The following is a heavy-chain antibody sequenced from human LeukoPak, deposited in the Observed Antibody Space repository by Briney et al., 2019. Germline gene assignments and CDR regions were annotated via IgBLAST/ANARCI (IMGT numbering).Heavy chain of an antibody. CDR2: ISGSGGST. V-gene: IGHV3-23*01. D-gene: IGHD6-19*01. J-gene: IGHJ4*02. CDR3: AKAKSGWYLGYFDS. Sequence: GGSLRLSCAASGFTFSSYAMSWVRQAPGKGLEWVSSISGSGGSTYYADSVKGRFTISRDNSKNTLYLQMNSLRAEDTAVYYCAKAKSGWYLGYFDSWGQGTLVTVSS. CDR1: GFTFSSYA.